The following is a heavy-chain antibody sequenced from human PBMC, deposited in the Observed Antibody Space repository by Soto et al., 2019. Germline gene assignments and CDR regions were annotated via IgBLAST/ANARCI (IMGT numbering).Heavy chain of an antibody. D-gene: IGHD4-17*01. CDR2: ISYDGSNK. CDR3: AREDGDYVLSPLFDP. V-gene: IGHV3-30-3*01. CDR1: GFTFSSYA. J-gene: IGHJ5*02. Sequence: QVPLVESGGGVVQPGRSLRLSCAASGFTFSSYAMHWVRQAPGKGLEWVAVISYDGSNKYYADSVKGRFTTSRDNSKNTLYLQMNSLRAEDTAVYYCAREDGDYVLSPLFDPWGQGTLVTVSS.